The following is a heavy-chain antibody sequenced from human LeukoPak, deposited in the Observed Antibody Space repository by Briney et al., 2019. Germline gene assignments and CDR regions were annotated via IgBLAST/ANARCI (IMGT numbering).Heavy chain of an antibody. CDR3: ARDGGKDDVLTGYRPLDY. V-gene: IGHV1-18*01. CDR1: GYTFTSYG. CDR2: ISAYNGNT. Sequence: ASVKVSCKASGYTFTSYGISWVRQAPGQGLEWMGWISAYNGNTNYAQKLQGRVTMTTDTSTSTAYMELRSLRSDDTAVYYCARDGGKDDVLTGYRPLDYWGQGTLVSVSS. J-gene: IGHJ4*02. D-gene: IGHD3-9*01.